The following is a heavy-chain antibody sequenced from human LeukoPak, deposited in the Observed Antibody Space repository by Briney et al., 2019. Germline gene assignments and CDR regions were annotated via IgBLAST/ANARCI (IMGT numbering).Heavy chain of an antibody. CDR1: GFTFSDYY. J-gene: IGHJ6*02. CDR2: ISSTSSTI. CDR3: ARVGAGNDRGMDV. V-gene: IGHV3-11*01. D-gene: IGHD1-1*01. Sequence: PGGSLRLSCAASGFTFSDYYMSWIRQAPGKGLEWVSYISSTSSTIYYADSVKGRLTISRDNAKNSLYLQMNSLRAEDTAVYYCARVGAGNDRGMDVWGQGTTVTVSS.